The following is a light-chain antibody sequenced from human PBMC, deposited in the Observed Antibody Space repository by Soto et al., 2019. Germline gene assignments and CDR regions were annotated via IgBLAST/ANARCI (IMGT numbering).Light chain of an antibody. CDR2: LGS. CDR3: MQPLQSWT. Sequence: DIVMTQSPLSLPVTPGEPASISCRSSQSLLHSNGYNYLDWYLQKPGQSPQPLIYLGSNRASGVPDRFGGSGSGTDFTLKISRVEAEDVGVYYCMQPLQSWTFGQGTKVDIK. J-gene: IGKJ1*01. CDR1: QSLLHSNGYNY. V-gene: IGKV2-28*01.